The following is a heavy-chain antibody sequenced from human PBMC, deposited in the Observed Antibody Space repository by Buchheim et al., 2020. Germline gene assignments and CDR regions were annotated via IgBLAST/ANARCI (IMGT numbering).Heavy chain of an antibody. CDR3: ARESIGVVTGDDQYYYYGMDV. V-gene: IGHV3-33*01. J-gene: IGHJ6*02. CDR1: GFTFSSYG. D-gene: IGHD3-3*01. Sequence: QVQLVESGGGVVQPGRSLRLSCAASGFTFSSYGMHWVRQAPGKGLEWVAVIWYDGSNKYYADSVKGRFTLSRDNSKNTLYLQMNSLRAEDTAVYYCARESIGVVTGDDQYYYYGMDVWGQGTT. CDR2: IWYDGSNK.